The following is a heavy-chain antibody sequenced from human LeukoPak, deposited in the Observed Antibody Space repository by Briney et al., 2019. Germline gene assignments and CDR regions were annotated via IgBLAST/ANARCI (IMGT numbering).Heavy chain of an antibody. CDR1: GGTFSSYA. Sequence: GASVKVSCKASGGTFSSYAISWVRQAPGHGLEWMGGIIPIFGTTNYAQRFQGRVTITADESTSTAYMELSSLTSDDTAVYYCARDDYYDGSVYRENAFDKWGQGTVVTVSS. CDR2: IIPIFGTT. V-gene: IGHV1-69*13. CDR3: ARDDYYDGSVYRENAFDK. D-gene: IGHD3-22*01. J-gene: IGHJ3*02.